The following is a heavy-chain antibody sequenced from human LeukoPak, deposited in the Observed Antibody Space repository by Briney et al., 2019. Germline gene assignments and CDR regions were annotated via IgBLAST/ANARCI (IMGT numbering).Heavy chain of an antibody. CDR3: ARVGYYYDSSGYYTPAEYFQH. Sequence: SETLSLTCTVSGGSISSYYWSWIRQPPGKGLEWIGYIYYSGSTNYNPSLKSRVTISVDTSKNQFSLKLSSVTAADTAVYYCARVGYYYDSSGYYTPAEYFQHWGQGTPVNVSS. V-gene: IGHV4-59*01. J-gene: IGHJ1*01. CDR2: IYYSGST. CDR1: GGSISSYY. D-gene: IGHD3-22*01.